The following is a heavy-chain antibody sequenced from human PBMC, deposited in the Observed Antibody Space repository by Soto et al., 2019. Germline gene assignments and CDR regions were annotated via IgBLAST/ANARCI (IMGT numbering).Heavy chain of an antibody. CDR3: ARHGFYGDYSSNYFDP. D-gene: IGHD4-17*01. V-gene: IGHV5-51*01. J-gene: IGHJ5*02. CDR2: IYPSDSNT. Sequence: GESLKISCQGSGYSFANYWIAWVRQMPGKGLEYMWIIYPSDSNTRYSPSFQGQVTISADKSISTAYLQWSSLKASDTAIYYCARHGFYGDYSSNYFDPWGQGTLVTVSS. CDR1: GYSFANYW.